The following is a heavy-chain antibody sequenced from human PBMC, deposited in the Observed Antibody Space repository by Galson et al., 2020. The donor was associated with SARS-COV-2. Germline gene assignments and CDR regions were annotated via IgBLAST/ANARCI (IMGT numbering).Heavy chain of an antibody. CDR3: AKLRSGGAAAFNY. Sequence: GGSLTLTCAASGFTFSSYAINWVRQPPGKGQEWVSTISGSDDNTYYADSVKGRFTISRDNSKNTLYLQMNSLRAAATALYYCAKLRSGGAAAFNYWGQGTLVTVSS. CDR2: ISGSDDNT. CDR1: GFTFSSYA. J-gene: IGHJ4*02. V-gene: IGHV3-23*01. D-gene: IGHD6-13*01.